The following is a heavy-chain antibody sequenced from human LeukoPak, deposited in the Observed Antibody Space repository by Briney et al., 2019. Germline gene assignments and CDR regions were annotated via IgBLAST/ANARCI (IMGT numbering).Heavy chain of an antibody. D-gene: IGHD6-13*01. CDR1: GGSFSDYY. Sequence: SETLSPTCAVYGGSFSDYYWSWIRQPPGKGLEWIGEINQSGSTNYNPSLKSRVTISVDTSKDQFSLKLRSVTAADTAVYYCARGAPRFTSSWYSLNWFDPWGQGTLVTVSS. CDR3: ARGAPRFTSSWYSLNWFDP. CDR2: INQSGST. V-gene: IGHV4-34*01. J-gene: IGHJ5*02.